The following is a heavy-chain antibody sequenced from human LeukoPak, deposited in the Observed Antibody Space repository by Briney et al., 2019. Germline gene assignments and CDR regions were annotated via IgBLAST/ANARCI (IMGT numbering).Heavy chain of an antibody. J-gene: IGHJ4*02. D-gene: IGHD6-6*01. CDR2: ISAYNGNT. CDR3: ARDRCSSSSCGEGDY. Sequence: ASVKVSCKASGYTFTSYGISWVRQAPGRGLEWMGWISAYNGNTNYAQKLQGRVTMTTDTSTSTAYMELRSLRSDDTAVYYCARDRCSSSSCGEGDYWGQGTLVTVSS. V-gene: IGHV1-18*01. CDR1: GYTFTSYG.